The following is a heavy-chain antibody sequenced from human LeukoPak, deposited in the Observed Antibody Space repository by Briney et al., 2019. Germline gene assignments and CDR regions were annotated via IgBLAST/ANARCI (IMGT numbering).Heavy chain of an antibody. CDR2: LTDSGGTT. V-gene: IGHV3-23*01. D-gene: IGHD5-24*01. J-gene: IGHJ3*02. CDR1: GFTFGNYA. Sequence: GGSLRLSCVASGFTFGNYAMGWLRQAPGRRPEWVSSLTDSGGTTYYVDSVKGRFAISRDNSKNTLYLHMNSLRAEDTAVYYCAKKRDAFDIWGQGTVATVSS. CDR3: AKKRDAFDI.